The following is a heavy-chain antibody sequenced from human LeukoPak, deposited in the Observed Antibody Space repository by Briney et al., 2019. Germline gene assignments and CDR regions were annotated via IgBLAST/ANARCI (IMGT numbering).Heavy chain of an antibody. CDR3: ARSTAFVVTPVDY. CDR1: GFTFSSYA. CDR2: ISSSGGST. J-gene: IGHJ4*02. Sequence: GGSLRLSCAASGFTFSSYAMHWVRQAPGKGLEYVSAISSSGGSTYYANSVKGRFTISRDNSKNTLYLQMGSLRAEDMAVYYCARSTAFVVTPVDYWGQGTLVTVSS. V-gene: IGHV3-64*01. D-gene: IGHD4-23*01.